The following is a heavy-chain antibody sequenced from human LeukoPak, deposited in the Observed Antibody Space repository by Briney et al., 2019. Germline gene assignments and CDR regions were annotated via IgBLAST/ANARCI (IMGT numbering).Heavy chain of an antibody. J-gene: IGHJ5*02. D-gene: IGHD1-7*01. V-gene: IGHV3-23*01. CDR2: TCGSAGST. CDR3: ASITGTYRDPGRNWFDP. CDR1: GFTFSSYA. Sequence: GGSLSLSCAAAGFTFSSYAMSWVRQAAARGLEWVAATCGSAGSTYYADSVKGRFPISRDNSKNTLYLQMNSLRTEDTAVYYCASITGTYRDPGRNWFDPWGQGTLVTVSS.